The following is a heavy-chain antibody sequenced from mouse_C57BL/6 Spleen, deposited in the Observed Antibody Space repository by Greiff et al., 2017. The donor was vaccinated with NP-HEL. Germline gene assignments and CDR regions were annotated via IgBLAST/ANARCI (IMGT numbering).Heavy chain of an antibody. CDR3: ARWYYDSSSGFDY. CDR2: IDPEDGET. D-gene: IGHD1-1*01. J-gene: IGHJ2*01. V-gene: IGHV14-2*01. Sequence: EVQLQESGAELVKPGASVKLSCTASGFNITDYYMHWVKQRTEQGLEWIGRIDPEDGETKYAPNFQGKATITADTSSNTAYLQLSSLTSEDTAVYYCARWYYDSSSGFDYWGQGTTLTVSS. CDR1: GFNITDYY.